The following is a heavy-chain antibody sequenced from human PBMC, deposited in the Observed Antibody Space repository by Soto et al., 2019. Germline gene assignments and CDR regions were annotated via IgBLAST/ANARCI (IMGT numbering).Heavy chain of an antibody. CDR2: IIPIFGTA. Sequence: RASVKVSCKASGGTFSSYAISWVRQAPGQGLEWMGGIIPIFGTANYAQKFQGRVTITADESTSTAYMELSSLRSEDTAVYYCARSLAGDGYYYYGMDVWGQGTTVTVSS. V-gene: IGHV1-69*13. D-gene: IGHD3-10*01. CDR1: GGTFSSYA. CDR3: ARSLAGDGYYYYGMDV. J-gene: IGHJ6*02.